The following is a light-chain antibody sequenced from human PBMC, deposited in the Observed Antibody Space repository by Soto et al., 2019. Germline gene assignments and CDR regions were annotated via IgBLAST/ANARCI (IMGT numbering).Light chain of an antibody. CDR3: QQYNSYSWT. CDR2: DAS. CDR1: QSISTW. V-gene: IGKV1-5*01. J-gene: IGKJ1*01. Sequence: VPMTPSPSTPSASVGDRVTIPCRVSQSISTWLAWYQQKPGTAPKVLIYDASRLESGVPSRFRGSGSGTEFTLTISSLQPADFATYYCQQYNSYSWTFGQGTKVDIK.